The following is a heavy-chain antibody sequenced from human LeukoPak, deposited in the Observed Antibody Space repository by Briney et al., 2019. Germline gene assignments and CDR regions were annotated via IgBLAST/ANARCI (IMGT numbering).Heavy chain of an antibody. D-gene: IGHD3-22*01. V-gene: IGHV4-59*01. Sequence: PSETLSLTCTVSGGPMSVYYWSWIRQPPGKGLECIGNIYYSGSTDYNPSLKSRVTISVDTSKNQFSLKLTSVTAADTAVYCCARGVGGYYDSSNYLRGAFDIWGQGTMVTVSS. CDR1: GGPMSVYY. J-gene: IGHJ3*02. CDR2: IYYSGST. CDR3: ARGVGGYYDSSNYLRGAFDI.